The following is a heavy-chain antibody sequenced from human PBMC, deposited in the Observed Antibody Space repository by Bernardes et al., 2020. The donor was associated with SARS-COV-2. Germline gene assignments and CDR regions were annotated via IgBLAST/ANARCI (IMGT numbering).Heavy chain of an antibody. J-gene: IGHJ6*01. D-gene: IGHD2-2*03. CDR3: ARPGYSSSFYRENFGLDV. CDR1: GYTFKSYN. CDR2: ISTYRGDT. V-gene: IGHV1-18*04. Sequence: AAVKDSCKASGYTFKSYNINWLRQAPGQGLEWMGWISTYRGDTDYAQKFQGRVTMTTDTSTSTAYMELRSLRPDDTAIYYCARPGYSSSFYRENFGLDVWGQGTTVTVSS.